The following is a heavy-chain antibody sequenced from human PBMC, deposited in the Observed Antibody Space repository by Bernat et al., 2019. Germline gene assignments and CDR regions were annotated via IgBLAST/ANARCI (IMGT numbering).Heavy chain of an antibody. J-gene: IGHJ4*02. D-gene: IGHD6-13*01. CDR2: IYYSWST. Sequence: QLQLQESGPGLVKPSETLSLTCTVSGGSISSSSYYWGWIRQPPGKGLEWIGSIYYSWSTYYNPSLKSRVTISVDTSKNQFSLKLSSVTAADTAVYYCASIEAAGIVDYWGQGNLVTVSS. V-gene: IGHV4-39*01. CDR3: ASIEAAGIVDY. CDR1: GGSISSSSYY.